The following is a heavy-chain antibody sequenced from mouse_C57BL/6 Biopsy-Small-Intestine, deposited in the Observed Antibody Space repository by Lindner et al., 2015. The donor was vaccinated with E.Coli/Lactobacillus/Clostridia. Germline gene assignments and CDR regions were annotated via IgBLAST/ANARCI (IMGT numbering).Heavy chain of an antibody. D-gene: IGHD2-4*01. V-gene: IGHV2-6*01. CDR1: GFSLTSYG. J-gene: IGHJ4*01. Sequence: VQLQESGPGLVXPSQSLSITCTVSGFSLTSYGVDWVRQSPGKGLEWLGVVWGVGSTNYNSALKSRLSISKDNSKSQVFLKMNSLQTDDTAMYYCATRDYDGGGAMDYWGQGTSVTVSS. CDR3: ATRDYDGGGAMDY. CDR2: VWGVGST.